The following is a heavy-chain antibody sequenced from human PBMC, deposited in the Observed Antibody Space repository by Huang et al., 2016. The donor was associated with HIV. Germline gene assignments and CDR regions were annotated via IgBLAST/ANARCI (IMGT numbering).Heavy chain of an antibody. D-gene: IGHD2-8*02. CDR1: EFTWSSYG. V-gene: IGHV3-23*01. Sequence: EVQLLESGGGLVQPGGSLRLSCTASEFTWSSYGMSWVRQAPGKGLGGGSTIMGSRGNTYYADSVKGRFTSSRDKSKNTLYLQMNSLRAEDTAVYFCAKKGGLTGFQPLDYWGQGTQVTVSS. CDR2: IMGSRGNT. J-gene: IGHJ4*02. CDR3: AKKGGLTGFQPLDY.